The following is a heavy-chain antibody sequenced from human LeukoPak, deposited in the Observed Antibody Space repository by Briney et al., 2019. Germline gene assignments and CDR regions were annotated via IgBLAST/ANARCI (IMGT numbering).Heavy chain of an antibody. CDR2: MSHSGST. Sequence: SETLSLTCAVPGYSITSGFSWGWIRQPPGKGLEWIGAMSHSGSTDFNPSLKSRVSISVDTSKNQFSLKLTSVTAADTAFYYCARQVEQGTIYYFDYWGQGTLVTVSS. V-gene: IGHV4-38-2*01. CDR1: GYSITSGFS. D-gene: IGHD1/OR15-1a*01. CDR3: ARQVEQGTIYYFDY. J-gene: IGHJ4*02.